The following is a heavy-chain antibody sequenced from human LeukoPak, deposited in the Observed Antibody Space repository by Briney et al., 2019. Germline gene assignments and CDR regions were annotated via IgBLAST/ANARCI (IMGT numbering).Heavy chain of an antibody. CDR3: AADPYREISRDV. J-gene: IGHJ6*04. CDR2: IVTGSGNT. Sequence: TPVKVSCKASVFTFTTSAVQWVRQARGQRLEWIGWIVTGSGNTNNTHKFQERVTITRDTSTTTTPTELSSLRSQDPAAYYSAADPYREISRDVWGKGTTVTVSS. CDR1: VFTFTTSA. D-gene: IGHD5-24*01. V-gene: IGHV1-58*01.